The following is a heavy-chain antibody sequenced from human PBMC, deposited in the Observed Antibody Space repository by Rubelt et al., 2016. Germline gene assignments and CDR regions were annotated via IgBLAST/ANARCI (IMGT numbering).Heavy chain of an antibody. Sequence: QVQLVESGGGVVQPGRSLRLSCAASGFTFSSYAMHWVRQAPGKGLEWVAVISYDGSNNYYADSVKGRFTISRDNSKNTLYLQMNSLRAEDTAVYYCARDRFEAFDIWCQGTMVTVSS. D-gene: IGHD3-16*01. V-gene: IGHV3-30*04. CDR2: ISYDGSNN. J-gene: IGHJ3*02. CDR1: GFTFSSYA. CDR3: ARDRFEAFDI.